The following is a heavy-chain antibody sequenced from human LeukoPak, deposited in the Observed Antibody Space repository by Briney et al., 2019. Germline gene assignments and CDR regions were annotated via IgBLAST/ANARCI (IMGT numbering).Heavy chain of an antibody. D-gene: IGHD3-22*01. J-gene: IGHJ3*02. CDR3: ARVNYYDSSGYFPNAFHI. Sequence: GGSLRLSCAASGFTFSSYEMNWVRQAPGKGLEWVSYISSSGSTIYYADSVKGRFTISRDNAKNSLYLQMNSLRAEDTAVYYCARVNYYDSSGYFPNAFHIWGQGTMVTVSS. V-gene: IGHV3-48*03. CDR1: GFTFSSYE. CDR2: ISSSGSTI.